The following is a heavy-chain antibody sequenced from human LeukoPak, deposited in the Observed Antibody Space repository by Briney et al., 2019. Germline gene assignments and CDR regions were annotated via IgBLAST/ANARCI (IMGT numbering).Heavy chain of an antibody. J-gene: IGHJ4*02. D-gene: IGHD2-2*01. CDR1: GFTFSSYA. CDR3: AKADIVVVPAAMFDY. Sequence: GRSLRLSCAASGFTFSSYAMSWVRQAPGKGLEWVSAISGSGGSTYYADSVKGRFTISRDNSKNTLYLQMNSLRAEDTAVYYCAKADIVVVPAAMFDYWGQGTLVTVSS. CDR2: ISGSGGST. V-gene: IGHV3-23*01.